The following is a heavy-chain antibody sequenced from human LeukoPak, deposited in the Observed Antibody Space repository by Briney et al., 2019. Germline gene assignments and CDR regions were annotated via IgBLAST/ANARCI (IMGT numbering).Heavy chain of an antibody. Sequence: PSETLFLTYTVSGDSISSSGFSWGWLRQPPGKGLEWIGTIFYGGSTYYNPSLKSRVTMSVNTSKKQFSLKLSSVTAADTAVYYCARHLLITGTTYNWFDPWGQGTLVTVSS. V-gene: IGHV4-39*01. CDR1: GDSISSSGFS. CDR2: IFYGGST. CDR3: ARHLLITGTTYNWFDP. J-gene: IGHJ5*02. D-gene: IGHD1-7*01.